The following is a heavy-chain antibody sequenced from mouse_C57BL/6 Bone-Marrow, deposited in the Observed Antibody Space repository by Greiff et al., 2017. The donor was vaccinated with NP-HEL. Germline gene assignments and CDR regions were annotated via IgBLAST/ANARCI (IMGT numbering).Heavy chain of an antibody. J-gene: IGHJ4*01. CDR3: ARRYRVVYYYAMDY. CDR1: GFTFSDYG. D-gene: IGHD2-12*01. V-gene: IGHV5-17*01. Sequence: EVQRVESGGGLVKPGGSLKLSCAASGFTFSDYGMHWVRQAPEKGLEWVAYISSGSSTIYYADTVKGRFTISRDNAKNTLFLQMTSLRSEDTAMYYGARRYRVVYYYAMDYWGQGTSLTVSS. CDR2: ISSGSSTI.